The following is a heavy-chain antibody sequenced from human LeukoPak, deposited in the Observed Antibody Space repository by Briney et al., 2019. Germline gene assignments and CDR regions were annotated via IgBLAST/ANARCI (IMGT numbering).Heavy chain of an antibody. V-gene: IGHV4-38-2*01. Sequence: SETLSLTCAVSGYSISSGYYWGWIRQPPGKGLEWIGSIYHSGSTYYNPSLKSRVTISVDTSKNQSFLKLSSVTAADTAVYYCARELGYCRGGSCYQFDYWGQGTLVTVSS. CDR2: IYHSGST. CDR1: GYSISSGYY. D-gene: IGHD2-15*01. CDR3: ARELGYCRGGSCYQFDY. J-gene: IGHJ4*02.